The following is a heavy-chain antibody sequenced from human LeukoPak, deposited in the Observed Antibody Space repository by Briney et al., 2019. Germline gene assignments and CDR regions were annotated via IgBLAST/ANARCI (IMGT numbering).Heavy chain of an antibody. J-gene: IGHJ4*02. CDR3: ARAGIAAPDY. D-gene: IGHD6-6*01. CDR1: GFTFSSYS. CDR2: ISSSSSYI. V-gene: IGHV3-21*01. Sequence: TGGSLRLSCAASGFTFSSYSMNWVRQAPGKGLEWVSSISSSSSYIYYADSVKGRFTISRDNAKNSLYLQMNSLRAEDTAVYYCARAGIAAPDYWGQGTLVTVSS.